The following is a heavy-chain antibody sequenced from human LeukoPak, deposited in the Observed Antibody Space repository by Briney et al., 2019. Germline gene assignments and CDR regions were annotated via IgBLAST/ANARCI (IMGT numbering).Heavy chain of an antibody. CDR3: ARGSTISMVY. Sequence: GGSLRLSCAASGFTFEDYNMHWVRQVPGKGLEWVSLISWDGRSTYYADSVKGRFTISRDNSKNSLYLQMNSLRTEDTALYYCARGSTISMVYWGLGTLVTVSS. V-gene: IGHV3-43*01. D-gene: IGHD5/OR15-5a*01. CDR1: GFTFEDYN. CDR2: ISWDGRST. J-gene: IGHJ4*02.